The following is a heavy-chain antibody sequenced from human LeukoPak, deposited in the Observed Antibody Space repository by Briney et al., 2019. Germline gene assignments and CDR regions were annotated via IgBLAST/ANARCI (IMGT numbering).Heavy chain of an antibody. V-gene: IGHV3-21*01. Sequence: GGSLTLSCAASGVTFSSYSMNWVRQAPGKGLEWVSSISGISTYIYYADSLKSRFTISRDNAKNSLYLQMNSLSAEDTAVYYCARGRIAVAGDLFDYWGQGTLVSVSS. J-gene: IGHJ4*02. CDR3: ARGRIAVAGDLFDY. CDR1: GVTFSSYS. D-gene: IGHD6-19*01. CDR2: ISGISTYI.